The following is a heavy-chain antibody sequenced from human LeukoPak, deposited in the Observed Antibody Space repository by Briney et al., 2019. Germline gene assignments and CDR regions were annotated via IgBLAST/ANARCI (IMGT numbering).Heavy chain of an antibody. CDR1: GGSISSGGYS. D-gene: IGHD5-18*01. Sequence: TSETLSLTCAVSGGSISSGGYSWSWIRQPPGKGLEWIGYIYHSGSTYYNPSLKCRVTISVDTSKNQFSLKLSSVTAADTAVYYCARIAGYNYGYNYFDSWGQGTLVTVSS. V-gene: IGHV4-30-2*02. J-gene: IGHJ4*02. CDR2: IYHSGST. CDR3: ARIAGYNYGYNYFDS.